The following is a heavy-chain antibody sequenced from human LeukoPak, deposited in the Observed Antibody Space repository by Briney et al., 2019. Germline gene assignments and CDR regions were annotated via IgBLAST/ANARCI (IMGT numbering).Heavy chain of an antibody. CDR2: IVVGSGNT. J-gene: IGHJ4*02. CDR1: GFTFTSSA. D-gene: IGHD3-3*01. Sequence: ASVRVSCKAFGFTFTSSAMQWVRQARGQRLEWIGWIVVGSGNTNYAQKFQERVTITRDMSTSTAYMELSSLRSEDTAVYYCAADRGITALDYWGQGTLVTVSS. V-gene: IGHV1-58*02. CDR3: AADRGITALDY.